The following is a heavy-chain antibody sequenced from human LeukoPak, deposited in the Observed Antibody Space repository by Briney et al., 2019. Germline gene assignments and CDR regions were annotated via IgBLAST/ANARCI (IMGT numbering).Heavy chain of an antibody. D-gene: IGHD5-24*01. V-gene: IGHV3-9*01. CDR2: INWNSGDV. CDR1: GFTFDDYA. CDR3: AKDRNSRDLDSLDF. J-gene: IGHJ3*01. Sequence: GGSLRLSCAASGFTFDDYAMHWVRQAPGKGLEWVSGINWNSGDVGYADSVKGRFTISRDNAKNSLYLQMNSLRPEDTAFYYCAKDRNSRDLDSLDFWGQGTVVTVSS.